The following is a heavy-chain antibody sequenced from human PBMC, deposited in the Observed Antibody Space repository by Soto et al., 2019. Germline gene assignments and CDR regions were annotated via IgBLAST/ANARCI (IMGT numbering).Heavy chain of an antibody. CDR2: ISYDGTDK. CDR1: GFTFSSYG. D-gene: IGHD5-18*01. Sequence: QVQLVESEGGVVQPGRSLRLSCAASGFTFSSYGIHWVRQAPGKGLEWVALISYDGTDKYYADSVKGRFTISRDNSKNTLYLQMSSLGPEDTAVYYCVKERYAQLWLEDYGMDVWGQGTTVTV. J-gene: IGHJ6*02. V-gene: IGHV3-30*18. CDR3: VKERYAQLWLEDYGMDV.